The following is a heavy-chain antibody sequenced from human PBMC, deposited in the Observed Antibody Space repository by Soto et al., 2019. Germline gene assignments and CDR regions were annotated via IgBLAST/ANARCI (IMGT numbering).Heavy chain of an antibody. CDR2: ISTSGTSI. Sequence: GGSLRLSCAVSGFTFGSYSMNWVRQAPGKGLEWISHISTSGTSIYYADSVRGRFIISRDTAKNSLYLQMNSLRDEDTAVYYCARDRRGYSSGFDNWGQGTLVTVSS. CDR3: ARDRRGYSSGFDN. CDR1: GFTFGSYS. D-gene: IGHD6-19*01. V-gene: IGHV3-48*02. J-gene: IGHJ4*02.